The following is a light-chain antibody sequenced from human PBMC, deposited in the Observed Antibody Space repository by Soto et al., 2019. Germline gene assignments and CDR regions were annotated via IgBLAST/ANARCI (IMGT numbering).Light chain of an antibody. CDR1: QSVSSN. CDR3: QQYNTWPPYT. V-gene: IGKV3-15*01. Sequence: EIVMTQSPATLSVSPGERATLSCRASQSVSSNLAWYQQKPGQAPRLLIYGASTGATGIPARFSGSGSGTEFNLSISRLQSEAFAVYYCQQYNTWPPYTFGQGTKLEIK. J-gene: IGKJ2*01. CDR2: GAS.